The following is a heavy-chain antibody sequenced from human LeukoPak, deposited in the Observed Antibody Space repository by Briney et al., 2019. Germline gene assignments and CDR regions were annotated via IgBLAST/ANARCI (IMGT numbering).Heavy chain of an antibody. CDR1: GGSISSSSYY. Sequence: SETLSLTCPVSGGSISSSSYYWGWIRQPPGKGLEWIGTIYYTGSTYYNPSLKSRVTISIDTSKNQFSLRLSSVTAADTAVYFCARASNYFDILYWGQGTLVAVSS. V-gene: IGHV4-39*01. J-gene: IGHJ4*02. CDR2: IYYTGST. CDR3: ARASNYFDILY. D-gene: IGHD3-22*01.